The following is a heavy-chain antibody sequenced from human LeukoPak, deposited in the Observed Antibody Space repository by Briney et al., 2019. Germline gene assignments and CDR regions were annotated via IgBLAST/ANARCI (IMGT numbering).Heavy chain of an antibody. CDR3: ARSFSSGNDY. CDR1: GFTFSSYA. CDR2: ISSNGGST. Sequence: GGSLSLSCAASGFTFSSYAMHWVRQAPGKGLEYVSAISSNGGSTYYANSVKGRFTISRDNSKNTLYLQMGSLRAEDMAVYYCARSFSSGNDYWGQGTLVTVSS. V-gene: IGHV3-64*01. J-gene: IGHJ4*02. D-gene: IGHD6-19*01.